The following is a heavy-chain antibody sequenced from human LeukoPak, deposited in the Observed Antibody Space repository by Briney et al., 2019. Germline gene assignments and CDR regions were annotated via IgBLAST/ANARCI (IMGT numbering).Heavy chain of an antibody. CDR2: ISSSSSYI. CDR3: ALYSGDGAFDI. V-gene: IGHV3-21*01. CDR1: GFAFRSYG. Sequence: PGTSLRLSCAASGFAFRSYGMHWVRQAPGKGLEWVSSISSSSSYIYYADSVKGRFTISRDNAKNSLYLQMNSLRAEDTAVYYCALYSGDGAFDIWGQGTMVTVSS. J-gene: IGHJ3*02. D-gene: IGHD1-26*01.